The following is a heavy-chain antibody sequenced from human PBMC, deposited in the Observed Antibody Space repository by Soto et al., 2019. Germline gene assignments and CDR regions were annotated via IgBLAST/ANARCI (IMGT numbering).Heavy chain of an antibody. CDR2: ISSSSSYI. CDR3: ARDQGVDYYDSSGYYYYYYGMDV. J-gene: IGHJ6*02. CDR1: GFTFSSYS. D-gene: IGHD3-22*01. Sequence: EVQLVESGGGLVKPGGSLRLSCAASGFTFSSYSMNWVRQAPGKGLEWVSSISSSSSYIYYADSVKGRFTISRDNAKNSLYLQMNSLRAEDTAVYYCARDQGVDYYDSSGYYYYYYGMDVWGQGTTVTVSS. V-gene: IGHV3-21*01.